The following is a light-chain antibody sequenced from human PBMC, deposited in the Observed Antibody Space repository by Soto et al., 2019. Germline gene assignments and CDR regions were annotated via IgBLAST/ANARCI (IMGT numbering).Light chain of an antibody. CDR2: GAS. CDR1: QSVSNNY. J-gene: IGKJ1*01. Sequence: DIVLTQSPGTLAVSPGERATLSFRASQSVSNNYLAWYQQKPGQAPRLLIYGASNRATGIPDRFSGSGSGTDFTLTISRLEPEDFAVYYCQQYVSSGTFGQGTKVDI. CDR3: QQYVSSGT. V-gene: IGKV3-20*01.